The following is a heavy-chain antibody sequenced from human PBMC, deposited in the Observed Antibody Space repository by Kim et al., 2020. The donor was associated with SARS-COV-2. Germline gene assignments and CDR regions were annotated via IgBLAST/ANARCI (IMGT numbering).Heavy chain of an antibody. Sequence: ASVKVSCKASGYTFTSYDINWVRQATGQGLEWMGWMNPNSGNTGYAQKFQGRVTMTRNTSISTAYMELSSLRSEDTAVYYCARTVGFSGYDFFYYGMDVWGQGTTVTVSS. CDR1: GYTFTSYD. CDR2: MNPNSGNT. CDR3: ARTVGFSGYDFFYYGMDV. V-gene: IGHV1-8*01. J-gene: IGHJ6*02. D-gene: IGHD5-12*01.